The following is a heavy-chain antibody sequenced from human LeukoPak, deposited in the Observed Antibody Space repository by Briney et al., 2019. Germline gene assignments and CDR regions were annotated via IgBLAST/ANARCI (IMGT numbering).Heavy chain of an antibody. Sequence: SETLSLTCTVSGGSISSYYWSWIRQPPGKGLEWIGYIYYSGSTNYNPSLKSRVTISVDTSKNQFSLKLSSVTAADTAVYYCARLLYSSGWLDYWGQGTLVTVSS. CDR2: IYYSGST. J-gene: IGHJ4*02. V-gene: IGHV4-59*08. D-gene: IGHD6-19*01. CDR3: ARLLYSSGWLDY. CDR1: GGSISSYY.